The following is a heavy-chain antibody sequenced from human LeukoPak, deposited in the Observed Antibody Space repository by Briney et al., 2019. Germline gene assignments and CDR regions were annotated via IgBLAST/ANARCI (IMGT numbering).Heavy chain of an antibody. D-gene: IGHD3-3*01. CDR1: GFTVSSNY. CDR2: IYSGGST. J-gene: IGHJ6*03. Sequence: TGGSLRLSCAASGFTVSSNYMSWVRQAPGKGLEWVSVIYSGGSTYYADSVKGRFTISRDNSKNTLYLQMNSLRAEDTAVYYCAREVRGVAFGVAKRYYYYYMDVWGKGTTVTVSS. CDR3: AREVRGVAFGVAKRYYYYYMDV. V-gene: IGHV3-53*01.